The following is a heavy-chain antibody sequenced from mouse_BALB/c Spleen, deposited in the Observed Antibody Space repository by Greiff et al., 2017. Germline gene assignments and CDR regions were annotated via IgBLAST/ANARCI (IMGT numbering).Heavy chain of an antibody. CDR3: ARDRGYDPWFAY. D-gene: IGHD2-2*01. V-gene: IGHV2-9*02. Sequence: QVQLQQSGPGLVAPSQSLSITCTVSGFSLTSYGVHWVRQPPGKGLEWLGVIWAGGSTNYNSALMSRLSISKDNSKSQVFLKMNSLQTDDTAMYYCARDRGYDPWFAYWGQGTLVTVSA. CDR2: IWAGGST. CDR1: GFSLTSYG. J-gene: IGHJ3*01.